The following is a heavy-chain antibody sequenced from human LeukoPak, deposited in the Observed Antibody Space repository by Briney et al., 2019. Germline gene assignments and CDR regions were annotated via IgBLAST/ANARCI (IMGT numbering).Heavy chain of an antibody. J-gene: IGHJ4*02. CDR3: ARGPWLPLETYFDS. D-gene: IGHD5-24*01. CDR1: GGSFSGYY. Sequence: PSETLSLTCAVYGGSFSGYYWSWIRQPPGKGLEWIGEINHSGSTNYNPSLKSRVTISVDTSKNQFSLKLSSVTAADTAVYYCARGPWLPLETYFDSWGQGTLVTVSS. CDR2: INHSGST. V-gene: IGHV4-34*01.